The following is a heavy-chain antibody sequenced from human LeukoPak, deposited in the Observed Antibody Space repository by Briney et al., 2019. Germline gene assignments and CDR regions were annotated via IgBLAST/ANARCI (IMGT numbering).Heavy chain of an antibody. CDR3: AREWQGGIAAAGTRIEGDY. D-gene: IGHD6-13*01. CDR1: GFSVSGYW. Sequence: AGGSLRPSCAVSGFSVSGYWTTWVRQAPGEGLEWVANIKQDGSEKNYVDSVKGRFTISRDNAENSLFLQMNSLRVEDTAVYYCAREWQGGIAAAGTRIEGDYWGQGTLVAVSS. V-gene: IGHV3-7*01. J-gene: IGHJ4*02. CDR2: IKQDGSEK.